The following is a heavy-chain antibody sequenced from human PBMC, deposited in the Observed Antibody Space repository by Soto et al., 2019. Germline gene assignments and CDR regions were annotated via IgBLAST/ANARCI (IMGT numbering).Heavy chain of an antibody. CDR2: ISVRGSST. V-gene: IGHV3-23*01. CDR1: GFTFTSHA. D-gene: IGHD2-15*01. J-gene: IGHJ4*02. CDR3: ATAQGHCSGDSCYSSLDF. Sequence: EVQMLESGGGLVQPGGYLRLSCAVSGFTFTSHAMTWVRQAPGRGLEWVSNISVRGSSTLYDDSVKGRFTSARDTSNNTLYVQMSILRVEDTAIYYCATAQGHCSGDSCYSSLDFWGQGTLVTLSS.